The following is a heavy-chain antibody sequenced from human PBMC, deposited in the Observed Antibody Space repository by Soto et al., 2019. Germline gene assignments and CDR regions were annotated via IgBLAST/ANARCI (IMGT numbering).Heavy chain of an antibody. D-gene: IGHD4-17*01. CDR3: ARAGGTTVTGLWHFDS. CDR2: IWYDGTQK. Sequence: VQLLESGGALVQPGRSLRLSCEASGFTFNTYSMHWVRQPPGKGLEWLAAIWYDGTQKYYADSVKGRFIISRDNSKKTLYLEMNSLRAEDTAVYYCARAGGTTVTGLWHFDSWGQGTLVTVSS. V-gene: IGHV3-33*01. J-gene: IGHJ4*02. CDR1: GFTFNTYS.